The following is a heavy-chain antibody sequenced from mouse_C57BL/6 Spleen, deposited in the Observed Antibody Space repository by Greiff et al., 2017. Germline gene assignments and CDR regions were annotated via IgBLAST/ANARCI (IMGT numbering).Heavy chain of an antibody. CDR3: ARYGNYPYYFDY. Sequence: QVQLQQPGAELVKPGASVKMSCKASGYTFTSYWITWVKQRPGQGLEWIGDIYPGGGSTNYNKKFKSKATLTVDTSSSTAYMQRSILTSADSAVYYCARYGNYPYYFDYWGKGTTLTVSS. CDR1: GYTFTSYW. D-gene: IGHD2-1*01. CDR2: IYPGGGST. J-gene: IGHJ2*01. V-gene: IGHV1-55*01.